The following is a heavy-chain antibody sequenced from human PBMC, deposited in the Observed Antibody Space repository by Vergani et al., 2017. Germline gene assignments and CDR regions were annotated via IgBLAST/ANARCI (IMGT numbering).Heavy chain of an antibody. CDR2: IIPILGTA. D-gene: IGHD2-21*01. CDR3: ARDLPLRVPYSFDY. J-gene: IGHJ4*02. CDR1: GGTFSSYA. V-gene: IGHV1-69*11. Sequence: QVQLVQSGAEVKKPGSSVKVSCKASGGTFSSYAISWVRQAPGQGLEWMGRIIPILGTAHYAQKFQGRVTIHADESTSTAYMELSSLRSEDTAVYYCARDLPLRVPYSFDYWGQGTLVTVSS.